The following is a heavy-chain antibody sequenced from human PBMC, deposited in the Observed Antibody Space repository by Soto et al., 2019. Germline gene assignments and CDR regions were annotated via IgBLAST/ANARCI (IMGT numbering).Heavy chain of an antibody. J-gene: IGHJ4*02. CDR1: GGSGRSSSYD. V-gene: IGHV4-39*01. CDR3: ATTTETLYYFDY. Sequence: ETLSLRCTDCGGSGRSSSYDGGWVRQPPGKGLEWIGSIYYSGSTYYNPSFNSRVTVSGDTARNQFSLKLNSVTAADTAVYYCATTTETLYYFDYWGQGTLVTVSS. CDR2: IYYSGST. D-gene: IGHD4-17*01.